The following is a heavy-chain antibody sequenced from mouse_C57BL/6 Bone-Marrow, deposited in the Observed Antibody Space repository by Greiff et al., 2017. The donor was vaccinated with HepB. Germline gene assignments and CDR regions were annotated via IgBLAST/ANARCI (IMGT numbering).Heavy chain of an antibody. Sequence: EVKLVESGGDLVKPGGSLKLSCAASGFTFSSYGMSWVRQTPDKRLEWVATISSGGSYTYYPDSVKGRFTISRDNAKNTLYLQMSSLKSEDTAMYYCARHSGMAWFAYWGQGTRVTVSA. J-gene: IGHJ3*01. CDR3: ARHSGMAWFAY. CDR1: GFTFSSYG. CDR2: ISSGGSYT. V-gene: IGHV5-6*01. D-gene: IGHD4-1*01.